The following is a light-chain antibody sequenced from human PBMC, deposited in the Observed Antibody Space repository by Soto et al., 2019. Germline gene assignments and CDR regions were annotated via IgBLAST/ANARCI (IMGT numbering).Light chain of an antibody. Sequence: EIVLTQSPGTLSLSPGERATLSCRASQSVSSSYLAWYQQKPGQAPRLLIYGASSRATAIPDRFSGSGSETDFTLTISTLEPEGFAVYYCQQYGSSPFTFGGGTKVEIK. CDR3: QQYGSSPFT. CDR1: QSVSSSY. V-gene: IGKV3-20*01. CDR2: GAS. J-gene: IGKJ4*01.